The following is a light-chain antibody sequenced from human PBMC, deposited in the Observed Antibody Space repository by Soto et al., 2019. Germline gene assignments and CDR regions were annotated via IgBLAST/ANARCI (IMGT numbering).Light chain of an antibody. CDR3: TSYTTTSARV. CDR1: SSDVGGYNY. Sequence: QSVLTQPASVSGSPGQSITVSCTGTSSDVGGYNYASWYQHHPGRAPKLIIYEVSNRPSGVSNRFSGSKSGNTAFLTISGLQAEDEADYYCTSYTTTSARVFGSGTKVTV. J-gene: IGLJ1*01. CDR2: EVS. V-gene: IGLV2-14*01.